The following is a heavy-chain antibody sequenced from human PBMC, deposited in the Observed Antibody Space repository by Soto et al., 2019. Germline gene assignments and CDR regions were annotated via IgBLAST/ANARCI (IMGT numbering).Heavy chain of an antibody. CDR1: GDSVSSLSVA. Sequence: SQTLSLTCAISGDSVSSLSVAWNWIRQSPSRGLEWLGRTFYRSKWYSEYAVSVEGRLTIKPDTSKNQVSLRLISLTPEDTAVYYCARLGPYASGTYSFRHNRFDPWGQGTQVTVSS. D-gene: IGHD3-10*01. CDR3: ARLGPYASGTYSFRHNRFDP. CDR2: TFYRSKWYS. V-gene: IGHV6-1*01. J-gene: IGHJ5*02.